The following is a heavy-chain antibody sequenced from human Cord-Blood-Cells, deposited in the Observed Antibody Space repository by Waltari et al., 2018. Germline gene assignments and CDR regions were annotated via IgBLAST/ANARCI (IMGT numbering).Heavy chain of an antibody. J-gene: IGHJ6*02. CDR3: ARVTIAAAGSPSYGMDV. Sequence: QVQLVQSGAEVKKPGSSVKVSCKASGGTFSSYAISWVRQAPGQGLEWMGGIIPILGTANYAQKCQGGVTITADKSTSTAYMELSSLRSEDTAVDYCARVTIAAAGSPSYGMDVWGQGTTVTVSS. D-gene: IGHD6-13*01. V-gene: IGHV1-69*06. CDR2: IIPILGTA. CDR1: GGTFSSYA.